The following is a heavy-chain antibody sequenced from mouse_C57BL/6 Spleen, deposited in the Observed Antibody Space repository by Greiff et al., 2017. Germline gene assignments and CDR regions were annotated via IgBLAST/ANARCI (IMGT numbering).Heavy chain of an antibody. Sequence: QVQLPQSGPELVRPGVSVKISCKGSGYTFTDYSMHWVKRRHAKSLEWIGVIGTYYGDASYNQKFKDKATMTVDKSYSTAYMELTRLTSVDSAVYYRAREDEYYAMDYWGQGASVTVAS. J-gene: IGHJ4*01. CDR2: IGTYYGDA. CDR1: GYTFTDYS. V-gene: IGHV1-67*01. CDR3: AREDEYYAMDY.